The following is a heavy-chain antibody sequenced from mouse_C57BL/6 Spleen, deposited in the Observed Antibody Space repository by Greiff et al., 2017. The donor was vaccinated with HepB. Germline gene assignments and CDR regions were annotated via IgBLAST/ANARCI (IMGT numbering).Heavy chain of an antibody. J-gene: IGHJ1*03. V-gene: IGHV1-42*01. CDR1: GYSFTGYY. Sequence: VQLKESGPELVKPGASVKISCKASGYSFTGYYMNWVKQSPEKSLEWIGEINPSTGGTTYNQKFKAKATLTVDKSSSTAYMQLKSLTSEDSAVYYCARGWYFDVWGTGTTVTVSS. CDR2: INPSTGGT. CDR3: ARGWYFDV.